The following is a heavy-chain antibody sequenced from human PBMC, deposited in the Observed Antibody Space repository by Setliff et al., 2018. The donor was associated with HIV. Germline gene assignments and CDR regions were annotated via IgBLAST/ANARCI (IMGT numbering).Heavy chain of an antibody. Sequence: PSETLSLTCTVSGGSISSGSYYWSWIRQPAGKGLEWIGRIYTSGSTNYNPSLKSRVTISVDTSKNQFSLKLSSVPAADTAVYYCARDRNYYDSSVFDYWGQGTLVTVSS. D-gene: IGHD3-22*01. CDR1: GGSISSGSYY. V-gene: IGHV4-61*02. CDR2: IYTSGST. J-gene: IGHJ4*02. CDR3: ARDRNYYDSSVFDY.